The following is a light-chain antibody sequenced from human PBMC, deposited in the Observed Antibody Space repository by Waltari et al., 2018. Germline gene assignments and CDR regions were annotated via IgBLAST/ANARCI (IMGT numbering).Light chain of an antibody. CDR1: KLENKY. CDR3: QSWHINTVV. Sequence: SYDLTQPPSVSVSPGQTASITCSGDKLENKYVCWLQQKPGQSPMVVIYEDNKRPSGIPERFSGSHSGNTATLTISETQAMHEAPYYCQSWHINTVVFGGGTNLTVV. V-gene: IGLV3-1*01. CDR2: EDN. J-gene: IGLJ2*01.